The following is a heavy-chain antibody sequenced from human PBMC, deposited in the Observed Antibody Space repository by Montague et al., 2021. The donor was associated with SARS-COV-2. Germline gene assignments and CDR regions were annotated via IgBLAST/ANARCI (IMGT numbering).Heavy chain of an antibody. D-gene: IGHD6-13*01. CDR3: ARASLAAAATRSDY. Sequence: SETLSLTCTVSGGSVSSGGYYWSWNRQPTGKGLEWIRYTYYSGSTNYNPYSKSRVTISLDTYKNQFSLKMTSVTAADTAVYYCARASLAAAATRSDYWGQGTLVTVSS. V-gene: IGHV4-61*08. J-gene: IGHJ4*02. CDR1: GGSVSSGGYY. CDR2: TYYSGST.